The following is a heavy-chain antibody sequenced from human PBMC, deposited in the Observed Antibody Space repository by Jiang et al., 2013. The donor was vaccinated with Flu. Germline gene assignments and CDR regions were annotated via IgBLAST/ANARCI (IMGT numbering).Heavy chain of an antibody. Sequence: FSTHAMHWVRQAPGKGLEWVAVISYDESAKYYADSVKGRFTISRDISKNTLYLQMNSLRSEDTALYYCARDAGYSTGWYPGNWGQGTLVTVSS. CDR1: FSTHA. V-gene: IGHV3-30*04. CDR2: ISYDESAK. CDR3: ARDAGYSTGWYPGN. J-gene: IGHJ4*02. D-gene: IGHD6-19*01.